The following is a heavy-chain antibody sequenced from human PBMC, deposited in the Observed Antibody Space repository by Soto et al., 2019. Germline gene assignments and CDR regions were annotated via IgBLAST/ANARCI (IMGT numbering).Heavy chain of an antibody. Sequence: QVQLQESGPGLVKPSETLSLTCTVSGGSISSYYWSWIRQPPGKGLEWIGYIYYSGSTNYNPSLKSRVTISVDTSKNQFSLKLSSVTAADTAVYYCAREQGVYAWEGYYYGMDVWGQGTTVTVSS. CDR2: IYYSGST. D-gene: IGHD1-26*01. CDR1: GGSISSYY. J-gene: IGHJ6*02. V-gene: IGHV4-59*01. CDR3: AREQGVYAWEGYYYGMDV.